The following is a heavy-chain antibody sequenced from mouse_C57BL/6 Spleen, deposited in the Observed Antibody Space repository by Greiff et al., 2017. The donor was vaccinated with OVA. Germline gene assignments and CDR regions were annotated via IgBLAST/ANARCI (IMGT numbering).Heavy chain of an antibody. Sequence: VHVKQSGPELVKPGASVKISCKASGYSFTGYYMNWVKQSPEKSLEWIGEINPSTGGTTYNQKFKAKATLTVDKSSSTAYMQLKSLTSEDSAVYYCAERYFDVWGTGTTVTVSS. V-gene: IGHV1-42*01. CDR3: AERYFDV. J-gene: IGHJ1*03. CDR1: GYSFTGYY. CDR2: INPSTGGT.